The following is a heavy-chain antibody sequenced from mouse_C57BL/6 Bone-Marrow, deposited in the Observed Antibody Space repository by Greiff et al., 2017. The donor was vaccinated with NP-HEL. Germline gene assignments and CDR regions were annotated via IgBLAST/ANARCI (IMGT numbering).Heavy chain of an antibody. CDR2: INPYNGGT. V-gene: IGHV1-19*01. CDR3: ARRGYSILMDY. D-gene: IGHD2-5*01. J-gene: IGHJ4*01. CDR1: GYTFTDYY. Sequence: DVQLQESGPVLVKPGASVKMSCKASGYTFTDYYMNWVKQSHGKSLEWIGVINPYNGGTSYNQKFKGKATLTVDKSSSTAYMELNSLTSEDSAVYYCARRGYSILMDYWGQGTSVTVSS.